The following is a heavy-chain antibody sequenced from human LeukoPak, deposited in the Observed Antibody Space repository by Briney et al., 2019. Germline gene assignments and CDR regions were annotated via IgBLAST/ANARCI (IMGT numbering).Heavy chain of an antibody. CDR1: GGSFSGYY. CDR3: ARRRSYYGSGSYERVDAFDI. CDR2: INHSGST. V-gene: IGHV4-34*01. D-gene: IGHD3-10*01. Sequence: PSETLSLTCAVYGGSFSGYYWSWIRQPPGKGLEWIGEINHSGSTNYNPSLKSRVTISVDTSKNQFSLKLSSVTAADTAVYYCARRRSYYGSGSYERVDAFDIWGQGTMVTVSS. J-gene: IGHJ3*02.